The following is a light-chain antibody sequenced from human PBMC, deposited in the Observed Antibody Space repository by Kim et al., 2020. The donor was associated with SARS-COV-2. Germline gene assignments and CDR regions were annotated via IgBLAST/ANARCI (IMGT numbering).Light chain of an antibody. Sequence: QSALAQPPSASGSPGQSVTISCTGTSSDVGGYNYVSWYQHHPGRAPKLMIYEVSKRPSGVPDRFSGSKSGNTASLTVSGLQGEDEADYYCTSYAGSSSLYVFGTGTKVTVL. J-gene: IGLJ1*01. V-gene: IGLV2-8*01. CDR3: TSYAGSSSLYV. CDR1: SSDVGGYNY. CDR2: EVS.